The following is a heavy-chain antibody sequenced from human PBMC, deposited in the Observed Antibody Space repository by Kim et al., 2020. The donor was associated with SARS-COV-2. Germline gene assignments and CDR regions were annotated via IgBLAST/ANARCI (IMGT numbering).Heavy chain of an antibody. CDR2: IYYSGST. CDR1: GGSISSYY. J-gene: IGHJ3*02. D-gene: IGHD6-19*01. CDR3: ARHRSIAVAGTSAFDI. Sequence: SETLSLTCTVSGGSISSYYWSWIRQPPGKGLEWIGYIYYSGSTNYSPSLKSRITISVDTSKNQFSLKLSSVTAADTAAYYFARHRSIAVAGTSAFDIWG. V-gene: IGHV4-59*08.